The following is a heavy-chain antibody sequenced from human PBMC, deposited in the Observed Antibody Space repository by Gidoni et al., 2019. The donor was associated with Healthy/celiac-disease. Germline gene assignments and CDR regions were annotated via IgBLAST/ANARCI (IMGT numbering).Heavy chain of an antibody. D-gene: IGHD4-17*01. J-gene: IGHJ4*02. CDR1: VFTFGDYA. CDR3: TRDPDYGDYVIDY. Sequence: VQLLESVGGLVQPGRSLSLSCTASVFTFGDYAMSWVRQAPGKGLEWVGVIRSKAYGGTTEYAASVKGRFTISRDDSKSIAYLQMNSLKTEETAVYYCTRDPDYGDYVIDYWGQGTLVTVSS. V-gene: IGHV3-49*04. CDR2: IRSKAYGGTT.